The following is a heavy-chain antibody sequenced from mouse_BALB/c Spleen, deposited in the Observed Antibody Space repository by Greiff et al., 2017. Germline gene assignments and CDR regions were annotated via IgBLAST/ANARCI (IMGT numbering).Heavy chain of an antibody. D-gene: IGHD2-4*01. CDR1: GFSLTSYG. V-gene: IGHV2-2*02. CDR2: IWSGGST. CDR3: ARSFGITYWFAY. Sequence: VQLVESGPGLVQPSQSLSITCTVSGFSLTSYGVHWVRQSPGKGLEWLGVIWSGGSTDYNAAFISRLSISKDNSKSQVFFKMNSLQANDTAIYYCARSFGITYWFAYWGQGTLVTVSA. J-gene: IGHJ3*01.